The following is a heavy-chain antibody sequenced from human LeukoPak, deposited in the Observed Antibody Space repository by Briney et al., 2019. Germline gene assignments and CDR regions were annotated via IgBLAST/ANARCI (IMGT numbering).Heavy chain of an antibody. CDR1: GFTFSSYS. Sequence: GGSLRLSCAASGFTFSSYSMNWVRQAPGKGLEWVSSISISGTDIKYADSVKGRFTISRDNAKKSLYLQMNSLRAEDTAVYYCASARAFGIAVAGFDYWGQGTLVTVSS. J-gene: IGHJ4*02. CDR2: ISISGTDI. V-gene: IGHV3-21*01. D-gene: IGHD6-19*01. CDR3: ASARAFGIAVAGFDY.